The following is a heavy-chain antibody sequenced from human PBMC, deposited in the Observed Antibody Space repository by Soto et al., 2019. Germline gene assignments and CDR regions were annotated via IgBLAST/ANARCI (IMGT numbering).Heavy chain of an antibody. CDR1: ECIVIGYG. Sequence: PGCSLRLSCASCECIVIGYGMHWVRQAPGKGLEWVAVIWYDGSNKYYADSVKGRFTISRDNSKNTLYLQMNSLRAEDTAVYYCARDHEDGGSGAFDYWGQGALVTVSS. J-gene: IGHJ4*02. CDR3: ARDHEDGGSGAFDY. CDR2: IWYDGSNK. D-gene: IGHD2-15*01. V-gene: IGHV3-33*01.